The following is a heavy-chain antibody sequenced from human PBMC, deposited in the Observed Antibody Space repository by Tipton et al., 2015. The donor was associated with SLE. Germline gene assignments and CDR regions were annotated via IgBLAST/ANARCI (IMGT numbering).Heavy chain of an antibody. CDR2: NYYSGST. Sequence: TLSLTCTVSGGSISSYYWSWIRQPPGKGLEWIGYNYYSGSTNYNPSLKSRVTISVDTSKNQFSLKLSSVTAADTAVYYCARDRQTGYCSSTSCYTRAFDIWGQGTMVSVSS. CDR1: GGSISSYY. CDR3: ARDRQTGYCSSTSCYTRAFDI. D-gene: IGHD2-2*02. V-gene: IGHV4-59*01. J-gene: IGHJ3*02.